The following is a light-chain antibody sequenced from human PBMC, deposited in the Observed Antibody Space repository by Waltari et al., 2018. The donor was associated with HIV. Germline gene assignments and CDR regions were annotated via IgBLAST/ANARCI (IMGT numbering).Light chain of an antibody. CDR3: AAWDDSLKNYV. CDR2: LNN. CDR1: SSNSGSNY. Sequence: QSVLTQPPSASGTPGQRVAIPCSGSSSNSGSNYASWYQQVPGAAPKLPLYLNNQRHSGVPDRFSGSKSGASASLAISGLRSDDEADYYCAAWDDSLKNYVFGTGTRVTVL. V-gene: IGLV1-47*01. J-gene: IGLJ1*01.